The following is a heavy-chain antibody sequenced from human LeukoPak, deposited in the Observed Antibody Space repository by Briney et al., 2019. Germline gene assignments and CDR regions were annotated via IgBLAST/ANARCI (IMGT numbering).Heavy chain of an antibody. CDR1: GGTFSSYA. CDR2: IIPIVGTA. CDR3: ATDLLYSSGWYREFDY. J-gene: IGHJ4*02. Sequence: SVKLSCKASGGTFSSYAISWVRQAPGQGLEGMGGIIPIVGTANYAQKFQGRVTNTADESTSTAYMELSSLRSEDTAVYYCATDLLYSSGWYREFDYWGQGTLVTVSS. V-gene: IGHV1-69*13. D-gene: IGHD6-19*01.